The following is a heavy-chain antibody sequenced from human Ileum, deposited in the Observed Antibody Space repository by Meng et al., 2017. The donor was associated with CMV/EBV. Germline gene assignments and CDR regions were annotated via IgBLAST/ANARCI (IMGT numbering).Heavy chain of an antibody. Sequence: KTSGSNSLTYGIHSVRLAPAQRLGWIGWINTNTGNPTYAQDFTGLFVFSLDASVSTTYLQINSLTTEDSALYYCTRGDGDHSSKFDYWGQGTLVTVSS. V-gene: IGHV7-4-1*02. CDR1: GSNSLTYG. J-gene: IGHJ4*02. CDR3: TRGDGDHSSKFDY. D-gene: IGHD5-24*01. CDR2: INTNTGNP.